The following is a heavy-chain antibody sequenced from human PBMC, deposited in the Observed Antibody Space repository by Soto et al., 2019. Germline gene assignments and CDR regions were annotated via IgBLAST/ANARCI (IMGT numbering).Heavy chain of an antibody. D-gene: IGHD3-22*01. CDR1: GFTFSSYG. V-gene: IGHV3-33*01. CDR2: IWFDGSNK. Sequence: QVQLVESGGGVVQPGRSLRLSCAASGFTFSSYGMHWVRQAPGKGLEWVAVIWFDGSNKYYTDSVKGRFTISRDNSKDTLYLQMNSLRAEDTAEYYCARGGGNSMIVVARMDVWGQGTTVTVSS. CDR3: ARGGGNSMIVVARMDV. J-gene: IGHJ6*02.